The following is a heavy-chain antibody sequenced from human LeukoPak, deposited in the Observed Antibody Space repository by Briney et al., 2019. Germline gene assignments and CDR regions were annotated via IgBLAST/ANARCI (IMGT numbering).Heavy chain of an antibody. CDR2: IKEDGSDK. V-gene: IGHV3-7*01. CDR3: ARYGDTCFDY. D-gene: IGHD4-17*01. Sequence: PGRSLRPSCSVSGFISSSYWMGWVRQAPGNGLEWVANIKEDGSDKDYVDSVRGRFTISRDNAKNSLYLQMNRLRAEDTAVYYCARYGDTCFDYWGQGTLVTVSS. CDR1: GFISSSYW. J-gene: IGHJ4*02.